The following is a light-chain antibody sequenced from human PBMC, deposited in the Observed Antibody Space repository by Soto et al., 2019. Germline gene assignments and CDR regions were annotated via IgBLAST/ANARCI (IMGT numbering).Light chain of an antibody. CDR1: SSDVGGYNY. J-gene: IGLJ2*01. CDR2: EVT. V-gene: IGLV2-8*01. CDR3: SSYAGSKTL. Sequence: QSALTQPPSASGSPGQSLTISCTGTSSDVGGYNYLSWYQQHPGKAPKLMIYEVTKRHSGVPDRFSGSKSGNTASLTVSGLLAEDAADYYCSSYAGSKTLFGGGTKLTVL.